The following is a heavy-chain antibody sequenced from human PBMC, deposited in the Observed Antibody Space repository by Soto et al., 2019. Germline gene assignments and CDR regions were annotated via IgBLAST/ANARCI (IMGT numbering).Heavy chain of an antibody. Sequence: EVQLVESGGGLVQPGGSLRLSCAVSGFTFSRYWMHWFRQDPGNGLVWVSSINTDGTNTQYADSVRGRFTVSRDNAKNTFYVQMHTRRGEDTAVYYCTKDLLWGQSDYRGQGILVVVSS. CDR1: GFTFSRYW. CDR2: INTDGTNT. J-gene: IGHJ4*02. V-gene: IGHV3-74*03. CDR3: TKDLLWGQSDY. D-gene: IGHD3-16*01.